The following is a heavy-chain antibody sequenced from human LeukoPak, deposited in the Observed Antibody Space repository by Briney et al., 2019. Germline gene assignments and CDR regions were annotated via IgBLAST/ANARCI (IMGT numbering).Heavy chain of an antibody. CDR2: ISNSGTTI. J-gene: IGHJ4*02. D-gene: IGHD6-19*01. V-gene: IGHV3-48*04. CDR3: ARAVAGTPIDY. Sequence: GGSLRLSCAASGFTFSSYSMNWVRQAPGKGLEWVSYISNSGTTIYYTDSVKGRFTISRDNAQNSLYLQMNSLRAEDTAVYYCARAVAGTPIDYWGQGTLVTVSS. CDR1: GFTFSSYS.